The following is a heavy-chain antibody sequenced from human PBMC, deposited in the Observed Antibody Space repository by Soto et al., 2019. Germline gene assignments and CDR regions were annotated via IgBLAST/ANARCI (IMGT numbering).Heavy chain of an antibody. Sequence: ASVKVSCKASGYTFTNYAMHWVRQAPGQGLEWMGRNSAYNGNTNYAQKLQGRVTMTTDTSTSTAYMELRSLRSDDTAVYYCAREFAYGDSNDFDYWGQGTLVTVSS. CDR2: NSAYNGNT. CDR3: AREFAYGDSNDFDY. D-gene: IGHD4-17*01. CDR1: GYTFTNYA. J-gene: IGHJ4*02. V-gene: IGHV1-18*01.